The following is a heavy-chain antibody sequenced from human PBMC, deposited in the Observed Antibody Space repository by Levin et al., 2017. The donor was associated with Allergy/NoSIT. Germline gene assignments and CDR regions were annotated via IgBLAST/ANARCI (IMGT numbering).Heavy chain of an antibody. D-gene: IGHD3-3*01. CDR2: MNPNSGNT. CDR3: ARAPTPLSSDYDFWSGSPVDY. V-gene: IGHV1-8*01. J-gene: IGHJ4*02. CDR1: GYTFTSYD. Sequence: ASVKVSCKASGYTFTSYDINWVRQATGQGLEWMGWMNPNSGNTGYAQKFQGRVTMTRNTSISTAYMELSSLRSEDTAVYYCARAPTPLSSDYDFWSGSPVDYWGQGTLVTVSS.